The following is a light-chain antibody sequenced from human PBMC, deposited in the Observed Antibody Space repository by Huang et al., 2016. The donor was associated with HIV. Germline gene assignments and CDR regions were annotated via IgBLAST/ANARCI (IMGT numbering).Light chain of an antibody. CDR3: QQFNNYPLT. CDR2: AAS. J-gene: IGKJ4*01. V-gene: IGKV1-9*01. Sequence: IQLTQSPSSLSASVGDRVTITCRASQGISSFLAWYQQKPVKAPKLLMYAASTLHSGVPLMFSGSVSGTDFTLTISSLQPEDFATYYCQQFNNYPLTFGGGTKVEIK. CDR1: QGISSF.